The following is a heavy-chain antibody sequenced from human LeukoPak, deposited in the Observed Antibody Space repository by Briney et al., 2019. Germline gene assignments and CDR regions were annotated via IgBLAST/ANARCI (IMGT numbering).Heavy chain of an antibody. CDR1: GGTFSSYA. V-gene: IGHV1-69*13. CDR2: IIPIFGTA. CDR3: ARCVADSSGYYYYGMDV. J-gene: IGHJ6*02. D-gene: IGHD3-22*01. Sequence: SVKVSFKASGGTFSSYAISWVRQAPGQGLEWMGGIIPIFGTANYAQKFQGRVTITADESTSTAYMELSSLRSEDTAVYYCARCVADSSGYYYYGMDVWGQGTTVTVSS.